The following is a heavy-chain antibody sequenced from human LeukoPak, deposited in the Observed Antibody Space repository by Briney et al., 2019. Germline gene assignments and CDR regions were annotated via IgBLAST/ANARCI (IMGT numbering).Heavy chain of an antibody. Sequence: PGGSLRLSCAASGFTVSSNYMSWVRQAPGKGLEWVSVIYSGGSTYYADSVKGRFTISRDNAKNSLYLQMNSLRAEDTAVYYCARDESRGTSSYMDVWGKGTTVTVSS. CDR1: GFTVSSNY. CDR2: IYSGGST. J-gene: IGHJ6*03. CDR3: ARDESRGTSSYMDV. V-gene: IGHV3-53*01. D-gene: IGHD2-2*01.